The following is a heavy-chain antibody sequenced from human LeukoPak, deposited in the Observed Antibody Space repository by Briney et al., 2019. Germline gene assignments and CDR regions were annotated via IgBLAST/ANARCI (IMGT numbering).Heavy chain of an antibody. D-gene: IGHD3-22*01. CDR2: ISAYNGNT. CDR3: ATRLPYYYDSSGYRYNYFDF. V-gene: IGHV1-18*04. CDR1: GYTFTGYY. Sequence: ASVKVSCKASGYTFTGYYMHWVRQAPGQGLEWMGWISAYNGNTNYAQKLQGRVTMTTDTSTSTAYMELRSLRSEDTAVYYCATRLPYYYDSSGYRYNYFDFWGQGTLVTVSS. J-gene: IGHJ4*02.